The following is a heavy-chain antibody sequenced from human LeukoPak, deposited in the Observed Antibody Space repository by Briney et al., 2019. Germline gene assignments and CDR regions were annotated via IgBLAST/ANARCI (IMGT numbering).Heavy chain of an antibody. D-gene: IGHD2-15*01. CDR2: IYLGDSDT. Sequence: PGESLKISCKGSRYSFTSYWIGWVRQMPGKGLEWMGIIYLGDSDTRYSPSFQGQVTISADKSISTAYLQWNSLKASDTAMYYCARFVGACSGGSCYSDYWGQGTLVTVSS. V-gene: IGHV5-51*01. J-gene: IGHJ4*02. CDR3: ARFVGACSGGSCYSDY. CDR1: RYSFTSYW.